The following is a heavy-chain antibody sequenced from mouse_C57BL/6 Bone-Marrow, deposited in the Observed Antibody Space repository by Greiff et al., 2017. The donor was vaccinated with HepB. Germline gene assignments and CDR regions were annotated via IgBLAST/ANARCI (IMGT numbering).Heavy chain of an antibody. V-gene: IGHV1-80*01. CDR2: IYPGDGDT. J-gene: IGHJ1*03. CDR3: ARSPLGDWYFDV. Sequence: VQVVESGAELVKPGASVKISCKASGYAFSSYWMNWVKQRPGKGLEWIGQIYPGDGDTNYNGKFKGKATLTADKSSSTAYMQLSSLTSEDSAVYFCARSPLGDWYFDVWGTGTTVTVSS. CDR1: GYAFSSYW. D-gene: IGHD3-3*01.